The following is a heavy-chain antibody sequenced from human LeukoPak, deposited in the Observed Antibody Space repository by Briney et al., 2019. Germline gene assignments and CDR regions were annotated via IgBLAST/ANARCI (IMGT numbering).Heavy chain of an antibody. D-gene: IGHD1-7*01. J-gene: IGHJ5*02. CDR1: GFTFSSYW. Sequence: GGSLRLSCAASGFTFSSYWMSWVRQAPGKGLEWVVNIKQDGSEKYYVDSVKGRFTISRDNAKNSLYLQMNSLRAEDTAVYYCARDNYAGANWFDPWGQGTLVTVSS. CDR2: IKQDGSEK. V-gene: IGHV3-7*01. CDR3: ARDNYAGANWFDP.